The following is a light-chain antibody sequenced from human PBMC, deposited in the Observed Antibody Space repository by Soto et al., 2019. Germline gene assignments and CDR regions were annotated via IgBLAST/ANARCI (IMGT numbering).Light chain of an antibody. CDR2: GAS. V-gene: IGKV3-15*01. CDR1: QNVTNK. Sequence: EIVLTQFPVALSVSPGERATLSCRVSQNVTNKLNWYQQKPGQAPRLLIYGASTRATGLPARFSGSGSETEFTLTISSLQSQDFAVYYCQEYHNWPFLTFGGGTKVQTK. CDR3: QEYHNWPFLT. J-gene: IGKJ4*01.